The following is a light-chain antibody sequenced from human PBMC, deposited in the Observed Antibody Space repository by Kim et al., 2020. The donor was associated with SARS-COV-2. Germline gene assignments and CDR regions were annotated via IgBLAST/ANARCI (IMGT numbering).Light chain of an antibody. CDR1: QGISSY. V-gene: IGKV1-9*01. CDR3: QQVYSYPPT. CDR2: AAS. Sequence: DIQLTQSPSFLSASVGDRVTITCRASQGISSYLVWYQQKPGKAPKLLIYAASTLQSEVPSRFSGSGSGTEFTLTISSLQPEDFATYYCQQVYSYPPTVGGGTKVDIK. J-gene: IGKJ4*01.